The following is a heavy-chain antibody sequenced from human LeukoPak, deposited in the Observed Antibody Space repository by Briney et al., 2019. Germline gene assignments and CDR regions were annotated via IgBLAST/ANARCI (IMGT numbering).Heavy chain of an antibody. CDR2: IYYSGST. J-gene: IGHJ4*02. D-gene: IGHD2-2*01. Sequence: PSETLSLTCTVSGGSISSSSYYWGWIRQPPGKGLEWIGSIYYSGSTYYNPSLKSRVTISVDTSKNQFSLKLSSVTAADTAVYYCARPPRRYCSSTSCSFFDYWGQGTLVTVSS. CDR1: GGSISSSSYY. CDR3: ARPPRRYCSSTSCSFFDY. V-gene: IGHV4-39*07.